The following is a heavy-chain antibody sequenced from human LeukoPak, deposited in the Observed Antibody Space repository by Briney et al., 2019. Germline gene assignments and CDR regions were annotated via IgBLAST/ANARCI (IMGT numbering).Heavy chain of an antibody. CDR1: GFTFSSYA. V-gene: IGHV3-15*01. J-gene: IGHJ4*02. CDR3: TTDIAARLFDY. D-gene: IGHD6-6*01. CDR2: IKSKTDGGTT. Sequence: GGSLRLSCAASGFTFSSYAMSWVRQAPGKGLEWVGRIKSKTDGGTTDYAAPVKGRFTISRDDSKNTLYLQMNSLKTEDTAVYYCTTDIAARLFDYWGQGTLVTVSS.